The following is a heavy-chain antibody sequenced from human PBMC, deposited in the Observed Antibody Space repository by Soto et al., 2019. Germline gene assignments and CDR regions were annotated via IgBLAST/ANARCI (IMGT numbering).Heavy chain of an antibody. Sequence: GSLRLSCAASGFTFSSYWMSWVRQAPGKGLEWVANIKQDGSEKYYVDSVKGRFTISRDNAKNSLYLQMNSLRAEDTAAYYCARDLTAVDDFWSGYSYYYYGMDVWGQGTTVTVSS. D-gene: IGHD3-3*01. J-gene: IGHJ6*02. CDR1: GFTFSSYW. CDR2: IKQDGSEK. V-gene: IGHV3-7*01. CDR3: ARDLTAVDDFWSGYSYYYYGMDV.